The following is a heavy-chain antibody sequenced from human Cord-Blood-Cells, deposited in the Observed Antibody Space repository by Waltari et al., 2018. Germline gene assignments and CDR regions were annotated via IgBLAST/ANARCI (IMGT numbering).Heavy chain of an antibody. CDR3: AKSSSGYRVDAFDI. Sequence: EVQLLESGGGLVQPGGSLRLSCAASGFTFSSYAMSWVRHAPGKGVEWVSAISCSGSSKYYADSVKGRFTISRDNSKNTLYLQMNSLRAEDTAVYYCAKSSSGYRVDAFDIWGQGTMVTVSS. CDR2: ISCSGSSK. J-gene: IGHJ3*02. V-gene: IGHV3-23*01. D-gene: IGHD5-12*01. CDR1: GFTFSSYA.